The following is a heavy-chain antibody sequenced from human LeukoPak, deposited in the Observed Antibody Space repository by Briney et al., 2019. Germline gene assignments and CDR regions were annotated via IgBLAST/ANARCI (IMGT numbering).Heavy chain of an antibody. D-gene: IGHD6-19*01. CDR2: MYSSGST. CDR3: ARGLVYSSGFYYGMDV. J-gene: IGHJ6*02. Sequence: PSETLSLTCTVSGGSISDYYWSWVRQPAGKGLEWIGRMYSSGSTNYSPSLRSRVTMSVDTSKNQFSLKLNSVTAADTAVYYCARGLVYSSGFYYGMDVWGQGTTVTVSS. CDR1: GGSISDYY. V-gene: IGHV4-4*07.